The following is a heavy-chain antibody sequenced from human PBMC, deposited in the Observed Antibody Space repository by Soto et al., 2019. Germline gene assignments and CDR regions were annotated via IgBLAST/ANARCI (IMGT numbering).Heavy chain of an antibody. CDR3: ARGGIAVAGYMYYYYYTDV. Sequence: QVQLVQSGAEVKKPGASVKVSCKASGYTFTGYYMHRVRQAPGQGLEWMGWINPNSGGTNYAQKFQGWVTMTRDTSISTAYMELSRLRSDDTAVYYCARGGIAVAGYMYYYYYTDVWGKGTTVTVSS. D-gene: IGHD6-19*01. J-gene: IGHJ6*03. CDR2: INPNSGGT. CDR1: GYTFTGYY. V-gene: IGHV1-2*04.